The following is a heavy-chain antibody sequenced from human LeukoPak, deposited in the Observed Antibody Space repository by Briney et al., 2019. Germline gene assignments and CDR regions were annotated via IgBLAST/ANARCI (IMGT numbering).Heavy chain of an antibody. Sequence: SETLSLTCAVYGGSFSGYYWSWIRQPPGKGLEWIGEINHSGSTNYNPSLKSRVTISVDTSKNQFSLKLSSVTAADTAVYYCARALSPTWIGDSRGYYSPFGYWGQGTLVTVSS. CDR3: ARALSPTWIGDSRGYYSPFGY. CDR2: INHSGST. V-gene: IGHV4-34*01. D-gene: IGHD3-22*01. J-gene: IGHJ4*02. CDR1: GGSFSGYY.